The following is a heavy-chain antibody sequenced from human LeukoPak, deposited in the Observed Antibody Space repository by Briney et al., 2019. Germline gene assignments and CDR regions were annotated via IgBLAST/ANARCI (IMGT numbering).Heavy chain of an antibody. CDR1: GFTFSSYG. D-gene: IGHD2-15*01. V-gene: IGHV3-30*18. CDR3: AKARDIVVVVAALDY. CDR2: ISYDGSNK. Sequence: PGGSLRLSCAASGFTFSSYGMHWVRQAPGKGLEWVAVISYDGSNKYYADSVKGRFTISRDNSKNTLYLQMNSLRAEDTAVYYCAKARDIVVVVAALDYWGQGTLVTVSS. J-gene: IGHJ4*02.